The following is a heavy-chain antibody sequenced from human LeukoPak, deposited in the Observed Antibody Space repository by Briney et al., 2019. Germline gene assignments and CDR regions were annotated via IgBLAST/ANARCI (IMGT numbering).Heavy chain of an antibody. Sequence: GGSLRLSCAASGFTFSSYAMSWVRQAPGKGLEWVSAISGSGGSTYYADSVKGRFTISRDNSKNTLYLQMNSLRAEDTAVYYCAKAASRYSCGYLPQDWYFDLWGRGTLVTVSS. J-gene: IGHJ2*01. CDR1: GFTFSSYA. CDR2: ISGSGGST. CDR3: AKAASRYSCGYLPQDWYFDL. D-gene: IGHD5-18*01. V-gene: IGHV3-23*01.